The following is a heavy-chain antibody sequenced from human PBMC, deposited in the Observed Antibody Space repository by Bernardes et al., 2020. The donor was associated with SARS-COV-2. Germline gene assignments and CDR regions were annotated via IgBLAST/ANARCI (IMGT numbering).Heavy chain of an antibody. Sequence: GGSLRLSCAASGFTVSNNYMSWVRQAPGKGLEWVSVIYSGDSTYYADSVKGRFTISRDNSKNTLYLQMNSLRTEDTAMYYCAKDAVRTSGWYYFDYWGQGSLVTVSS. CDR3: AKDAVRTSGWYYFDY. D-gene: IGHD6-19*01. CDR1: GFTVSNNY. V-gene: IGHV3-53*01. CDR2: IYSGDST. J-gene: IGHJ4*02.